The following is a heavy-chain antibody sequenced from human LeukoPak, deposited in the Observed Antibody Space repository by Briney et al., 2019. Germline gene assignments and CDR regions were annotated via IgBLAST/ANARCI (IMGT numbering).Heavy chain of an antibody. CDR1: GGTFSIYA. CDR3: VLGDTAMGNFDY. J-gene: IGHJ4*02. CDR2: TIPIFGTA. Sequence: ASVKVSYKASGGTFSIYAISWVRQAPGQGLEWMGGTIPIFGTANYAQKFQGRVTITADKSTSTAYMELSSLRSEDTAVYYCVLGDTAMGNFDYWGQGTLVTVSS. D-gene: IGHD5-18*01. V-gene: IGHV1-69*06.